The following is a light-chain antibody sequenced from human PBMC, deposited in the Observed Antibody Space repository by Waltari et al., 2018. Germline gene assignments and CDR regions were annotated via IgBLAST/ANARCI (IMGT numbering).Light chain of an antibody. V-gene: IGKV3-20*01. CDR2: GAS. CDR3: QHYVRLPAT. J-gene: IGKJ1*01. CDR1: QSVSRA. Sequence: EIVLTQSPGSLSSSPGERVTLSCRASQSVSRALAWYQQKPGQAPRLLIFGASNRATGMPDRFSGSGSGTDFSLTISRLEPEDFAVYYCQHYVRLPATFGRGTKVEIK.